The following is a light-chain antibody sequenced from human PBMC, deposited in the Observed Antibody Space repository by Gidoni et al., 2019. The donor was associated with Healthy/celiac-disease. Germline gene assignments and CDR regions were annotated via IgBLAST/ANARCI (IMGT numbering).Light chain of an antibody. V-gene: IGKV3-11*01. CDR3: QQRSNWPPST. CDR2: HAS. Sequence: EIVLTQSQATLSLSPGERATLSCRASQSVSSYLDWYQPKPGQAPRLLIYHASNRATGIPARFSGSGSGTDFTLTISSLEPEDFAVYSCQQRSNWPPSTFGGGTKVEIK. J-gene: IGKJ4*01. CDR1: QSVSSY.